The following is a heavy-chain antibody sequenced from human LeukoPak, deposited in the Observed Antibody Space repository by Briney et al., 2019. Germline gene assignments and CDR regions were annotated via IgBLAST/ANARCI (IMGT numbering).Heavy chain of an antibody. CDR3: ARVSCSSTSCPRRDALDV. CDR2: IYYSGST. D-gene: IGHD2-2*01. Sequence: SETLSLTCTVPGGSISSGGYYWSWIRQHPGKGLEWIGYIYYSGSTYYNPSLKSRVTISVDTSKNQFSLNLTSVTTADTAVYYCARVSCSSTSCPRRDALDVWGQGTMVTVSS. J-gene: IGHJ3*01. V-gene: IGHV4-61*08. CDR1: GGSISSGGYY.